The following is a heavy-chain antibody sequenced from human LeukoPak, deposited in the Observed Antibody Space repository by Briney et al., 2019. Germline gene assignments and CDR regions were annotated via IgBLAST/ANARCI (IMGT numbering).Heavy chain of an antibody. CDR2: INHSGST. J-gene: IGHJ6*03. CDR1: GGSFSGYY. D-gene: IGHD3-10*01. Sequence: PSETLSLTCAVYGGSFSGYYWSWIRQPPRKGLEWIGEINHSGSTSYNPSLKSRVTISVDTSKNQFSLKLSSVTAADTAVYYCARGSGSYYYYYYYMDVWGKGTTVTVSS. V-gene: IGHV4-34*01. CDR3: ARGSGSYYYYYYYMDV.